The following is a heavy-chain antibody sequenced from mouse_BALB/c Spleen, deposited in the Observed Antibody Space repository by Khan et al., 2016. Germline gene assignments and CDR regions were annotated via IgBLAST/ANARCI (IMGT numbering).Heavy chain of an antibody. V-gene: IGHV5-6-3*01. J-gene: IGHJ3*01. Sequence: EVELVESGGGLVQPGGSLKLSCAASGFTFSSYGMSWVRQTPDKRLELVATINSNGGSTYYTDSVKGRFTISRDNAKNTLYLQMSSLKSEDTAMYYCATGFAYWCQGTLVTVSA. CDR1: GFTFSSYG. CDR2: INSNGGST. CDR3: ATGFAY.